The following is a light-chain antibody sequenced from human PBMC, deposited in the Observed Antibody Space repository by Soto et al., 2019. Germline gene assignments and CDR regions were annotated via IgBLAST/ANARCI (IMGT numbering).Light chain of an antibody. Sequence: IVMTQSPATLSVSPGERATLSCRASQSVSSTLAWYQQRPGQAPRLLIYGASTRATGIAARFSGSGSGTEFTLTISSLQSEDFAVYYCQQYNNWPPGTFGQGTKVEIK. CDR3: QQYNNWPPGT. CDR2: GAS. CDR1: QSVSST. V-gene: IGKV3-15*01. J-gene: IGKJ1*01.